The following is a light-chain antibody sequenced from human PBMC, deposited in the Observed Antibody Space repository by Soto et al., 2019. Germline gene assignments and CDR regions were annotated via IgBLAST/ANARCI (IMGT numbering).Light chain of an antibody. V-gene: IGKV3-20*01. CDR3: QQYGSSGT. CDR2: GAS. J-gene: IGKJ1*01. CDR1: QSVSNNY. Sequence: IVLTQSPGTLSWSPGESLTLACKASQSVSNNYLAWYQQQPGQAPRLRIYGASNRASGIPDRLSGSWAGTDFTLTISRMEPTDFAVYYCQQYGSSGTFGQGTKVDIK.